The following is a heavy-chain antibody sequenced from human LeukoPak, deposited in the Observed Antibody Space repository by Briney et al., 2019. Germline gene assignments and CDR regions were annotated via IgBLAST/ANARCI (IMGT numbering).Heavy chain of an antibody. CDR1: GGSFSGYS. J-gene: IGHJ4*02. D-gene: IGHD5-18*01. Sequence: SETLSLTCTVSGGSFSGYSWSWIRQPPGKGLEWIGYIYYSGTNNYSPSLKSRLTISVDTSKNQFSLKLTSVTAADTAMYYCARHVYSYGYFDYWGQRTLVTVSS. CDR3: ARHVYSYGYFDY. CDR2: IYYSGTN. V-gene: IGHV4-59*08.